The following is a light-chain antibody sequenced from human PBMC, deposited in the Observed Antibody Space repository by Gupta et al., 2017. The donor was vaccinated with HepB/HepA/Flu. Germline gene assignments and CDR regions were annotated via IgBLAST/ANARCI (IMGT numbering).Light chain of an antibody. CDR3: QQYATSPGGT. CDR1: QSVSSTF. Sequence: GERATLSCRASQSVSSTFLAWNQQKPAQAPRLLIYGASSRATGIPDRFSGSGSGTDFTLTISRLEPEDFAVYYCQQYATSPGGTFGPGTKVDIK. CDR2: GAS. V-gene: IGKV3-20*01. J-gene: IGKJ3*01.